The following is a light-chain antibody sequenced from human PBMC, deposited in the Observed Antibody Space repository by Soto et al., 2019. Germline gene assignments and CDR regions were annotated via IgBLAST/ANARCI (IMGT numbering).Light chain of an antibody. Sequence: QSALTQPASVSGSPGQSITISCTGTSTDIGDYNYVSWYQHHPGKAPKLILYDASNRPSGVSNRFSGSKSGNTASLTISGLQPEDEADYYCNSYSGSGTLYVFGTGTKVTVL. CDR1: STDIGDYNY. CDR2: DAS. J-gene: IGLJ1*01. CDR3: NSYSGSGTLYV. V-gene: IGLV2-14*01.